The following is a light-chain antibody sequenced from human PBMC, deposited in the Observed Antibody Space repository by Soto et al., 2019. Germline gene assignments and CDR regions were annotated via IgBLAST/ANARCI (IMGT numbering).Light chain of an antibody. J-gene: IGLJ3*02. V-gene: IGLV1-40*01. CDR1: NSNIGTGFD. Sequence: QSVLTQPPSVSGAPGQRVTIACTGNNSNIGTGFDVHWYRHFPGAAPKLLLSGTSHRPSGVPDRFSGSKSGTSASLAITGLQADDEADYYCCSYAGFYTLVFGGGTKLTVL. CDR3: CSYAGFYTLV. CDR2: GTS.